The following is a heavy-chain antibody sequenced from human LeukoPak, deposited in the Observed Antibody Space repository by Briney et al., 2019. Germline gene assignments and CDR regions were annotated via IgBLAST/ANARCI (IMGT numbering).Heavy chain of an antibody. J-gene: IGHJ5*02. CDR3: AKNGQSGFSFDP. D-gene: IGHD3-3*01. CDR1: GDSLSSYY. CDR2: GSESGGT. Sequence: PSETLSLSCSVSGDSLSSYYWSWIRQPPGKGLEWIGEGSESGGTKFNPSLKSRVTISADTSKNQFSLKLNSVTAADTAVYYCAKNGQSGFSFDPWGQGTLVTVSS. V-gene: IGHV4-34*01.